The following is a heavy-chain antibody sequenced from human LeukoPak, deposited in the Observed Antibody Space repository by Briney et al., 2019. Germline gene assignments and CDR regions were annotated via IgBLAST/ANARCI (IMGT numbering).Heavy chain of an antibody. CDR1: GFSFSSYH. V-gene: IGHV3-30*02. D-gene: IGHD5-12*01. CDR2: IRYDGSNK. Sequence: PGGSLRLSCAASGFSFSSYHMNWVRQAPGKGLEWVAFIRYDGSNKYYADSVKGRFTVSRDNSKNTLYLQMKSLRAEDTAVYYCAKGGGYEAQYYYYYLDVWGKGTTVTISS. J-gene: IGHJ6*03. CDR3: AKGGGYEAQYYYYYLDV.